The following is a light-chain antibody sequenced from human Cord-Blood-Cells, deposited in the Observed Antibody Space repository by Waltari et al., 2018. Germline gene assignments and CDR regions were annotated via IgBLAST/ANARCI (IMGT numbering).Light chain of an antibody. CDR2: GAS. Sequence: EIVLTQSPGTLSLSPGERATLSFRASQSVSSSYLAWYQQKPGQAPRLLIDGASSRATGIPDRFSGSGSGTDFTLTISRLEPEDFAVYYCQQYGSSFTFGPGTKVDIK. CDR3: QQYGSSFT. J-gene: IGKJ3*01. CDR1: QSVSSSY. V-gene: IGKV3-20*01.